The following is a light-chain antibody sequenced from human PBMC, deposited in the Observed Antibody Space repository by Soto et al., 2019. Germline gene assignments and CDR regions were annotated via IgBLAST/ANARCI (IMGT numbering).Light chain of an antibody. CDR1: QSVSNNY. CDR3: QQYGSSPPS. CDR2: GAS. Sequence: EIVMTQSPATLSVSPGGRATLSCRASQSVSNNYLAWYQQKPGQAPRLLIYGASNRATGIPDRFSGSGSGTDFTLTISRLAPEDFAVYFCQQYGSSPPSFGQGTKVDIK. J-gene: IGKJ1*01. V-gene: IGKV3-20*01.